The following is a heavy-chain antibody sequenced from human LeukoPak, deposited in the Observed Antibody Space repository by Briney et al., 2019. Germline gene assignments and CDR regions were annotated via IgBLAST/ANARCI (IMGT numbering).Heavy chain of an antibody. V-gene: IGHV3-74*01. CDR2: INSDGSST. CDR3: ARAKPYSSSSLDY. D-gene: IGHD6-6*01. CDR1: GFTFSSYW. J-gene: IGHJ4*02. Sequence: HPGGSLRLSCAASGFTFSSYWMHWVRQAPGKELVWVSRINSDGSSTSYADSVKGRFTISRDNAKNTLYLQMNSLRAEDTAVYYCARAKPYSSSSLDYWGQGTLVTVSS.